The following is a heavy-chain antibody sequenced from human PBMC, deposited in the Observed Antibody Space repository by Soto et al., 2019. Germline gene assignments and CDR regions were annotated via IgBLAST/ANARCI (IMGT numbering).Heavy chain of an antibody. D-gene: IGHD5-18*01. CDR1: GFTFRDYY. V-gene: IGHV3-11*01. J-gene: IGHJ4*02. CDR3: ARDRDTNLETFDY. Sequence: AGGSLRLSCAASGFTFRDYYMSWVRQAPGKGLEWVSYISSSSSTMYYADSVQGRFTISRDNAKNSLYLQMNSLRAEDTAVYYCARDRDTNLETFDYWGQGTLVTVSS. CDR2: ISSSSSTM.